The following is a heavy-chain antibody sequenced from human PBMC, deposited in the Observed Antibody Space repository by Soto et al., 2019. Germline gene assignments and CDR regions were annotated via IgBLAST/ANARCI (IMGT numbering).Heavy chain of an antibody. CDR3: ARGTDTIFGVVTEGRWHGMDV. J-gene: IGHJ6*02. CDR1: GYTFTSYY. CDR2: INPSGGST. V-gene: IGHV1-46*01. D-gene: IGHD3-3*01. Sequence: ASVKVSCKASGYTFTSYYMHWVRQAPGQGLEWMGIINPSGGSTSYAQKFQGRVTMTRDTSTSTAYMELSRLRSDDTAVYYCARGTDTIFGVVTEGRWHGMDVWGQGTTVTVSS.